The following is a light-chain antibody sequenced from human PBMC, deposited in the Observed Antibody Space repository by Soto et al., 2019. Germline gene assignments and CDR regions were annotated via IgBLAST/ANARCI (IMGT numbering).Light chain of an antibody. J-gene: IGKJ1*01. CDR3: QHDNIYSEA. Sequence: DIKMTLSPSTLSGSVGDGVTITCRASQTISSWLAWYQQKPGKAPKLLIYKASTLKSGVPSRFSGSGSGTEFTLTISSPQPDDFATYYCQHDNIYSEAFGQGTKVDIK. CDR2: KAS. CDR1: QTISSW. V-gene: IGKV1-5*03.